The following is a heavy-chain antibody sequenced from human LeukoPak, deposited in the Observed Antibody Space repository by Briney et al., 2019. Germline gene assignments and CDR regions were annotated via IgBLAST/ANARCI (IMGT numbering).Heavy chain of an antibody. Sequence: GESLKISCKGSGYSFTSYWIGWVRQMPGKGLEWMGIIYPGDSDTRYSPSFQGQVTISADKSISTAYLQWSSLKASDTAMYYCARTDDFWSLPNAFDIWGQGTMVTVS. J-gene: IGHJ3*02. CDR2: IYPGDSDT. CDR1: GYSFTSYW. CDR3: ARTDDFWSLPNAFDI. D-gene: IGHD3-3*01. V-gene: IGHV5-51*01.